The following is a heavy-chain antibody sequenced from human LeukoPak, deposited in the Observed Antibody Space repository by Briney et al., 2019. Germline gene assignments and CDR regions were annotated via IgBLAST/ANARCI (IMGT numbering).Heavy chain of an antibody. V-gene: IGHV3-30*03. Sequence: PGGSLRLSCAASGFTFSSYGMHWVRQAPGKGLEWVAVISYDGSNKYYADSVKGRFTISRDNSKNTLYLQMNSLRAEDMAVYYCARGFRDSSGRKPDYWGQGTLVTVSS. D-gene: IGHD3-22*01. J-gene: IGHJ4*02. CDR2: ISYDGSNK. CDR1: GFTFSSYG. CDR3: ARGFRDSSGRKPDY.